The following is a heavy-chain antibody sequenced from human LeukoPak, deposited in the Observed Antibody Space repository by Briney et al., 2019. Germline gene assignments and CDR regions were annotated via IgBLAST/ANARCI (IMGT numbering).Heavy chain of an antibody. D-gene: IGHD6-13*01. CDR3: AKDGDNIAEAPFDY. Sequence: QSGGSLRLSCAASGFTFSGYWMSWVRQAPGKGLEWVANIKQDGSEKYYVDSVKGRLTISRDNPKNSLYLQMNSLRAEDTAVYYCAKDGDNIAEAPFDYWGQGTLVTVSS. CDR2: IKQDGSEK. V-gene: IGHV3-7*01. J-gene: IGHJ4*02. CDR1: GFTFSGYW.